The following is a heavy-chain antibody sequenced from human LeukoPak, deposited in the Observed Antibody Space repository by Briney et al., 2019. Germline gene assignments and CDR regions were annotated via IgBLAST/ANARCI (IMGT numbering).Heavy chain of an antibody. CDR3: ATTDTAMVDASLDY. CDR2: FDPEDGET. V-gene: IGHV1-24*01. J-gene: IGHJ4*02. D-gene: IGHD5-18*01. Sequence: GASVKVSCKVSGYTLTELSMHWVRQAPGKGLEWMGGFDPEDGETIYAQKFQGRVTMTEDTSTDTAYMELSSLRSEDTAVYYCATTDTAMVDASLDYCGQGTLVTVSS. CDR1: GYTLTELS.